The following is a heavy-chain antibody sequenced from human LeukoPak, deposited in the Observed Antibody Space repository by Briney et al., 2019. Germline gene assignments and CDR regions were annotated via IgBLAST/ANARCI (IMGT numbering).Heavy chain of an antibody. J-gene: IGHJ4*02. V-gene: IGHV3-48*03. CDR2: IAGSDTTT. CDR3: TTLGYHLDS. D-gene: IGHD3-22*01. Sequence: GGSLRLSCLASGFAFSAYEMNWVRQAPGKGLEWVSYIAGSDTTTYYADSVEGRFTIFRDNAKNSLYLQMNSLRAEDTALYYCTTLGYHLDSWGQGTLVTVSS. CDR1: GFAFSAYE.